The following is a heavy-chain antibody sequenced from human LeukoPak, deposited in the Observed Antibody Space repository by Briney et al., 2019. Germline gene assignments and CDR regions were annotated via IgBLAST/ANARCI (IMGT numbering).Heavy chain of an antibody. CDR3: ARDDCGDTCYPGGY. Sequence: ASVTVSFKASGYTFTNYVIHWVRQAPGQRREGMGWINAGNGDTKYSHHFQGRVTITRDTSASTAYMEMSSLTSEDTALYYCARDDCGDTCYPGGYWGQGTLVTVSS. CDR1: GYTFTNYV. D-gene: IGHD2-21*01. V-gene: IGHV1-3*01. J-gene: IGHJ4*02. CDR2: INAGNGDT.